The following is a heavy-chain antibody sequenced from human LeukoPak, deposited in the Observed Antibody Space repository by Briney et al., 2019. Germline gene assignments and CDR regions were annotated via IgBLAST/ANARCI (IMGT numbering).Heavy chain of an antibody. J-gene: IGHJ3*02. Sequence: GGSLRLSCAASGFTFSSYSMNWVRQAPGKGLEWVSSISSSSSYIYYADSVKGRFTISRDSAKNSLYLQMNSLRAEDTAVYYCARGGIAARPGDAFDIWGQGTMVTVSS. V-gene: IGHV3-21*01. CDR3: ARGGIAARPGDAFDI. D-gene: IGHD6-6*01. CDR2: ISSSSSYI. CDR1: GFTFSSYS.